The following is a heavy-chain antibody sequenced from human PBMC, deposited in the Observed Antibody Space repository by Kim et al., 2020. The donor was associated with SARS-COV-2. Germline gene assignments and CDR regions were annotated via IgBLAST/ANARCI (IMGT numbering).Heavy chain of an antibody. CDR1: GFTFGDYA. D-gene: IGHD6-19*01. Sequence: GGSLRLSCTASGFTFGDYAMSWVRQAPGKGLEWVGFIRSKAYGGTTDYAASVKGRFTISRDDSKSIAYLQMNSLKTEDTAVYYCTRVRPRIAVAGPPTADSYGMDVWGQGTTVTVSS. CDR3: TRVRPRIAVAGPPTADSYGMDV. J-gene: IGHJ6*02. V-gene: IGHV3-49*04. CDR2: IRSKAYGGTT.